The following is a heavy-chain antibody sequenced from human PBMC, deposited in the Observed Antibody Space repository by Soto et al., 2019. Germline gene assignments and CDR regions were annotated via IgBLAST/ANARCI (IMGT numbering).Heavy chain of an antibody. Sequence: QITLKESGPTLVKPTQTLTLTCTFSGFSLSTSGVGVGWIRQPPGKALEWLALIYWDDDKRYSPSLANKLTITKATSKNQVVLTMAHMDPVDTATYYCAHRSLAVWGFDYWGQGTLVTVSS. CDR3: AHRSLAVWGFDY. CDR1: GFSLSTSGVG. D-gene: IGHD7-27*01. CDR2: IYWDDDK. J-gene: IGHJ4*02. V-gene: IGHV2-5*02.